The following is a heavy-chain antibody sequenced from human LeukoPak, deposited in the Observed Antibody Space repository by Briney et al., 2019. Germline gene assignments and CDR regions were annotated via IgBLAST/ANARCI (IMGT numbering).Heavy chain of an antibody. V-gene: IGHV1-2*02. CDR1: GYTFTTYG. D-gene: IGHD3-9*01. Sequence: GASVKVSCKASGYTFTTYGISWVRQAPGQGLEWMGWINPNSGGTNYAQKFQGRVTMTRDTSISTAYMELSRLRSDDTAVYYCARSPNYDILTGGDYWGQGTLVTVSS. J-gene: IGHJ4*02. CDR3: ARSPNYDILTGGDY. CDR2: INPNSGGT.